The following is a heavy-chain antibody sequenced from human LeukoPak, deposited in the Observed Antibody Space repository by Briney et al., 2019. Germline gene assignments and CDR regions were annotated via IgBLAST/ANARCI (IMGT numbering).Heavy chain of an antibody. CDR3: ARHYYGSGSYYNGSDY. CDR1: GSTFSSYG. J-gene: IGHJ4*02. D-gene: IGHD3-10*01. V-gene: IGHV3-33*01. Sequence: GRSLRLSCAASGSTFSSYGMHWVRQAPGKGLEWVAVIWYDGSNKYYADSVKGRFTISRDNSKNTLYLQMNSLRAEDTAVYYCARHYYGSGSYYNGSDYWGQGTLVTVSS. CDR2: IWYDGSNK.